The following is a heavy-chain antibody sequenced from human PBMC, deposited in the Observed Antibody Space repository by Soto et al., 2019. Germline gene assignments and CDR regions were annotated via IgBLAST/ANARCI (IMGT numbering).Heavy chain of an antibody. CDR3: ARANGGYCSGGSCYYSVGV. CDR1: GGTFSSYA. V-gene: IGHV1-69*19. D-gene: IGHD2-15*01. Sequence: QVQLVQSGAEVKKPGSSVKVSCKPSGGTFSSYAISWVRQAPGQGLEWMGGIIPIFSATNYAQKFQGRLTITADQSTSTAYMELSILISEDTAVYYCARANGGYCSGGSCYYSVGVCGHGTTVTVSS. CDR2: IIPIFSAT. J-gene: IGHJ6*02.